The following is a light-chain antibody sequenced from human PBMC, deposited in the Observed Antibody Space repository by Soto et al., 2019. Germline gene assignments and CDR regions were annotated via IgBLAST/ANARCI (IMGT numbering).Light chain of an antibody. J-gene: IGKJ3*01. CDR2: AAS. CDR1: QSISSY. Sequence: DIQMTQSLSSLSASVGDRVTITCRASQSISSYLNWYQQKPGKAPKLLIYAASSLQSGVPSRFSGSGSGTDFTLTISSLQPEDFATYYCQQSYSTPLFTFGPGTKVDIK. V-gene: IGKV1-39*01. CDR3: QQSYSTPLFT.